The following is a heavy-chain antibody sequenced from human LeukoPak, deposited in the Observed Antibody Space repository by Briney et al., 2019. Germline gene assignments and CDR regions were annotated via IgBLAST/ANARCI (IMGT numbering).Heavy chain of an antibody. J-gene: IGHJ4*02. CDR1: GYTFTGYY. Sequence: ASVKVSCKASGYTFTGYYMHWVRQAPGQGLEWMGWINSNSGGTNYAQKFQGRVTMTRDTSISTAYMELSRLRSDDTAVYYRARDAVDIAVAGTFDYWGQGTLVTVSS. CDR2: INSNSGGT. V-gene: IGHV1-2*02. D-gene: IGHD6-19*01. CDR3: ARDAVDIAVAGTFDY.